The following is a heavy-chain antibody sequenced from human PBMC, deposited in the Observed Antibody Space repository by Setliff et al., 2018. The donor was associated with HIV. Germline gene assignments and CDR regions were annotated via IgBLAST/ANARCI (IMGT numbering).Heavy chain of an antibody. V-gene: IGHV1-2*02. CDR1: GYSFSDDY. CDR3: ATLDY. Sequence: ASVKVSCKASGYSFSDDYMHWVRQAPGQGLEWMGWINPNSGDTNYAQKFQGRVTMTTDTSISTAYMELSRLRSDDTAVYYCATLDYWGQGTLVTVSS. J-gene: IGHJ4*02. CDR2: INPNSGDT.